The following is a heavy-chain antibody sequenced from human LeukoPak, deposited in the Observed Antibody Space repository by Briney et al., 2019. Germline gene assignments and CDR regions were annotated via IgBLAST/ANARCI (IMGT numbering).Heavy chain of an antibody. CDR1: GFTFSSYA. D-gene: IGHD3-22*01. CDR3: AKPRNLYYDSSGYYPCFDY. Sequence: PGGSLRLSCAASGFTFSSYAMSSVRQAPGKGLEWVSAISGSGGSTYYADSVKGRFTISRDNSKNTLYLQMNSLRAEDTAVYYCAKPRNLYYDSSGYYPCFDYWGQGTLVTVSS. V-gene: IGHV3-23*01. CDR2: ISGSGGST. J-gene: IGHJ4*02.